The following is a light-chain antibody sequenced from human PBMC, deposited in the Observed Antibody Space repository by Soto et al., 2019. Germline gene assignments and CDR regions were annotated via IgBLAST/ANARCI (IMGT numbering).Light chain of an antibody. V-gene: IGLV1-40*01. CDR1: SSNIGAGYD. Sequence: QSVLTQPPSVSGAPGQRVTISCTGSSSNIGAGYDVHWYQQLPGTAPKLLIYGNGNRPSGVPDRFSGSKSGTSASLAITGLQVEDEADYYCQSYDSSLSGLHVVFGGGTKLTVL. J-gene: IGLJ2*01. CDR2: GNG. CDR3: QSYDSSLSGLHVV.